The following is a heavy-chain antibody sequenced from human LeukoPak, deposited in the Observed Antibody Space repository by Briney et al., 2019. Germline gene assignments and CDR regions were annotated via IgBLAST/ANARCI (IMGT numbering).Heavy chain of an antibody. CDR3: ARLVVVAATGGYYMDV. CDR2: ISSSGSTI. Sequence: GGSLRLSCAASGFTFSDYYMSWIRQAPGKGLEWVSYISSSGSTIYYADTVKGRFTIFRDNAKNSLYLQMNSLRAEDTAVYYCARLVVVAATGGYYMDVWGKGTTVTVSS. V-gene: IGHV3-11*01. CDR1: GFTFSDYY. J-gene: IGHJ6*03. D-gene: IGHD2-15*01.